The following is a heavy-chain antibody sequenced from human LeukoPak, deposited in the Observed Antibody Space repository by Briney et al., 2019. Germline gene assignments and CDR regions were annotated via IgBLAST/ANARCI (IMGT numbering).Heavy chain of an antibody. CDR2: ISGSGGST. Sequence: PGGSLRLSCAASAFIFSVSGMHWVRQAPGKGLEWVSAISGSGGSTYYADSVKGRFTISRDNSKNTLYLQMNSLRAEDTAVYYCAKTPGCPGGSCFMNWFDPWGQGTLVTVSS. CDR1: AFIFSVSG. D-gene: IGHD2-15*01. J-gene: IGHJ5*02. CDR3: AKTPGCPGGSCFMNWFDP. V-gene: IGHV3-23*01.